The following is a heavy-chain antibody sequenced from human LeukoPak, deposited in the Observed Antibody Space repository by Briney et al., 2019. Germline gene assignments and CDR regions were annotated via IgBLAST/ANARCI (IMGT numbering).Heavy chain of an antibody. V-gene: IGHV3-30-3*01. CDR2: ISYDGSIR. D-gene: IGHD1-1*01. CDR1: EFSFSNFA. CDR3: AREDNPLWFDP. Sequence: HPGGSLRLSCAASEFSFSNFAMYWVRQAPGKGLEWLAVISYDGSIRYYADSVKGRFTISRDNSNNTVHLQMNSLRPDDSALYYCAREDNPLWFDPWGQGTLVTVSS. J-gene: IGHJ5*02.